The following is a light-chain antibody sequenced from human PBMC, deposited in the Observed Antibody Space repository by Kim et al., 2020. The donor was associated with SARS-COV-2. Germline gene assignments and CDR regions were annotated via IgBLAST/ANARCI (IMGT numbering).Light chain of an antibody. Sequence: SSELTQDPAVSVALGQTIRITCQGDSLRTHYANWYQLKPGQAPLLVIHGTNSRPSGIPDRFSGSSSGNTASLTITGAQAEDDADYYCNSRGSGGKHFGGGTQLTVL. V-gene: IGLV3-19*01. CDR3: NSRGSGGKH. CDR1: SLRTHY. CDR2: GTN. J-gene: IGLJ2*01.